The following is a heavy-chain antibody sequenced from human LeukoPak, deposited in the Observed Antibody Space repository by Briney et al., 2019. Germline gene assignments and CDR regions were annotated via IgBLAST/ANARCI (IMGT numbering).Heavy chain of an antibody. J-gene: IGHJ4*02. V-gene: IGHV3-23*01. CDR1: GFTFSSYA. D-gene: IGHD4-11*01. CDR2: ITGSGDST. Sequence: GGSLRLSCAASGFTFSSYAMRWVRQAPGKGLEWVSSITGSGDSTYYADSVKGRFTISRDNSKNTLYLQMNSLRAEDTAIYYCAGSNYWYPVDYWGQGTLVTVSS. CDR3: AGSNYWYPVDY.